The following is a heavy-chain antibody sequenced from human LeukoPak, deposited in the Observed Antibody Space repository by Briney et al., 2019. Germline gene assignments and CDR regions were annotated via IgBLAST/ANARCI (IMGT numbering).Heavy chain of an antibody. D-gene: IGHD3-22*01. Sequence: KTSETLSLTCTVSGGSISSYYWSWIRQPPGKGLEWIGYIYYSGSTNYNPSLKSRVTISVDTSKNQFSLKLSSVTAADTAVYYCARAYTYYYDSSGYPNWFDPWGQGTLVTVSS. CDR1: GGSISSYY. CDR2: IYYSGST. V-gene: IGHV4-59*01. CDR3: ARAYTYYYDSSGYPNWFDP. J-gene: IGHJ5*02.